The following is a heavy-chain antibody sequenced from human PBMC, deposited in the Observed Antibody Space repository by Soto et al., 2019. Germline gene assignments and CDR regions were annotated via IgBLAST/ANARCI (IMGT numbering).Heavy chain of an antibody. CDR2: INHSGST. D-gene: IGHD2-2*01. CDR1: GGSFSGYY. CDR3: ARGKKYQLLGVRPLAGSAFDI. J-gene: IGHJ3*02. Sequence: QVQLQQWGAGLLKPSETLSLTCAVYGGSFSGYYWSWIRQPPGKGLEWIGEINHSGSTNYNPSLKSRVTISVDTSKNQFSLKLSSVTAADTAVYYCARGKKYQLLGVRPLAGSAFDICGQGTMVTVSS. V-gene: IGHV4-34*01.